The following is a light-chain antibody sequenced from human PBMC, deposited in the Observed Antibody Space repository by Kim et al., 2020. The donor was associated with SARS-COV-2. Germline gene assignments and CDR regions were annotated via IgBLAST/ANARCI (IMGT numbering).Light chain of an antibody. J-gene: IGKJ2*01. V-gene: IGKV1-5*03. Sequence: SASVGDRVTITYRASENIGTWLAWYQQKPGRAPSLLIYLASTLDSGVPSRFSGTGSGTEFSLSITSLQPDDFATYYCQHYSRFPYTFGQGTKLEI. CDR1: ENIGTW. CDR3: QHYSRFPYT. CDR2: LAS.